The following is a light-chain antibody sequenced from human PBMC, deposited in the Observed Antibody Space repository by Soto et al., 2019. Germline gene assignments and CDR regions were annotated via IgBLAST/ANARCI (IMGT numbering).Light chain of an antibody. J-gene: IGKJ5*01. CDR1: QGISSY. V-gene: IGKV1-9*01. CDR3: QQLKSYPIT. Sequence: DIKLTQSPSFLSASVGDRVTITCRASQGISSYLAWYQQKPRKAPKLLIYAASTLQSGVPSRFSGSESGTEFTLTISSLQPEDFATYYCQQLKSYPITFGQGTRLEIK. CDR2: AAS.